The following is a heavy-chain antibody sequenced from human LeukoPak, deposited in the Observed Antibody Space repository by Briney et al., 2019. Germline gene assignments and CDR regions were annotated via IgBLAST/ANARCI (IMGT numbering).Heavy chain of an antibody. D-gene: IGHD2-2*01. J-gene: IGHJ5*02. Sequence: SETLSLTCTVSGGSISSSSYYWGWIRQPPGKGLEWIGSIYYSGSTYYNPSLKSRVTISVDTSKNQFSLKLSSVTAADTAVYYCARPHPEEDIVVVTWFDPWGQGTLVTVSS. CDR2: IYYSGST. CDR1: GGSISSSSYY. V-gene: IGHV4-39*01. CDR3: ARPHPEEDIVVVTWFDP.